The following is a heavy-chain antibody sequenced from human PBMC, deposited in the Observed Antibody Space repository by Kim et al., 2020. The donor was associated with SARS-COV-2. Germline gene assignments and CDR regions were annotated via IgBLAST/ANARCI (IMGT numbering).Heavy chain of an antibody. Sequence: GGSLRLSCAASGFTFSSYAMHWVRQAPGKGLEWVAVISYDGSNKYYADSVKGRFTISRDNSKNTLYLQMNSLRAEDTAVYYCAREWLDNRVWMIAFDIWGQGTMVTVSS. CDR1: GFTFSSYA. CDR2: ISYDGSNK. V-gene: IGHV3-30*04. J-gene: IGHJ3*02. CDR3: AREWLDNRVWMIAFDI. D-gene: IGHD6-19*01.